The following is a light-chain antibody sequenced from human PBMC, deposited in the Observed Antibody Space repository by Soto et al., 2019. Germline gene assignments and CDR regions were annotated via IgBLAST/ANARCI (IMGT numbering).Light chain of an antibody. V-gene: IGKV3-20*01. CDR2: GAS. Sequence: EIVLTQSPGTLSLSPGERATLSCRASHSVSSTYLAWYQQKPGPAPRLLLYGASSRATGIPDRFSGSGSGTDFTLTISRLEPEDVAVYYCQQYGSSPPYTFGQGTKLEIK. CDR1: HSVSSTY. CDR3: QQYGSSPPYT. J-gene: IGKJ2*01.